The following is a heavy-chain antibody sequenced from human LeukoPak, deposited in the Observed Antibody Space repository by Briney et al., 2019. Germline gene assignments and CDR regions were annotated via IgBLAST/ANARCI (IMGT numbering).Heavy chain of an antibody. D-gene: IGHD6-13*01. J-gene: IGHJ5*02. Sequence: GGSLRLSCAASGFTFNSYWMSWVRQAPGKGLEWVANVQQEGSEKYYVDSVKGRFTISRDNSKNTLYLQMNSLRPEDTAVYYCARGGSSWYTRFDPWGQGTLVAVSS. V-gene: IGHV3-7*01. CDR2: VQQEGSEK. CDR1: GFTFNSYW. CDR3: ARGGSSWYTRFDP.